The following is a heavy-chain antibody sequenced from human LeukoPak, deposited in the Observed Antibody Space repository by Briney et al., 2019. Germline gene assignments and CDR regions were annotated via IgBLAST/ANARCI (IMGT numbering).Heavy chain of an antibody. CDR1: GYTFTSYA. Sequence: ASVKVSCKASGYTFTSYAMHWVRQAPGQRLEWMGWINAGNGNTKYSQKFQGRVTITRDTSASTAYMELSSLRSEDTAVYYCARVTTYTKSDIVVVPAAISPPNYYYGMDVWGQGTTVTVSS. V-gene: IGHV1-3*01. J-gene: IGHJ6*02. D-gene: IGHD2-2*02. CDR3: ARVTTYTKSDIVVVPAAISPPNYYYGMDV. CDR2: INAGNGNT.